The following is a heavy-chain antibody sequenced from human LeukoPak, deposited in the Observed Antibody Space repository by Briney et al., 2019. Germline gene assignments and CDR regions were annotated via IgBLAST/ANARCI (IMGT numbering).Heavy chain of an antibody. J-gene: IGHJ6*03. Sequence: PSQTLSLTCTVSGGSISSGSYYWSWIRQPAGKGLEWIGRIYTSGSTNYNPSLKSRVTISVDTSKNQFSLKLSSVTAADTAVYYCARSKTGVYYYRYMDVWGKGTTVTVSS. D-gene: IGHD3-10*01. CDR3: ARSKTGVYYYRYMDV. CDR1: GGSISSGSYY. CDR2: IYTSGST. V-gene: IGHV4-61*02.